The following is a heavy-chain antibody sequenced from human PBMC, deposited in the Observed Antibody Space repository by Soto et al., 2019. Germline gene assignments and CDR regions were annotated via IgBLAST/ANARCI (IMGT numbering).Heavy chain of an antibody. D-gene: IGHD2-2*01. V-gene: IGHV3-30-3*01. Sequence: QVQVVESGGGVVQPGTSLRLSCAASGFTFSVSAIHWVRQAPGKGLEWVAVISSDGSHQYYADSVRGRFTISRDNPKNTLYLQMNCLRAEDTAVYYCARPYCRSTRCYLYYYGMDVWGPGTTVTVSS. CDR2: ISSDGSHQ. J-gene: IGHJ6*02. CDR3: ARPYCRSTRCYLYYYGMDV. CDR1: GFTFSVSA.